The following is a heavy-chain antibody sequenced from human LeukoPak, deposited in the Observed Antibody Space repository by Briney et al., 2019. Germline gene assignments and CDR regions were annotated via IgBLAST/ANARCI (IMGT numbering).Heavy chain of an antibody. Sequence: SETLSLTCTVSGGSISSYYWSWIRQPPGKGLEWIGYIYYTGSTNYNPSLKSRVTISVDTSKNQFSLKLTSVTAADTAVYYCARASRGHDYWGQGTLVTVSS. CDR1: GGSISSYY. D-gene: IGHD3-10*01. J-gene: IGHJ4*02. CDR3: ARASRGHDY. V-gene: IGHV4-59*01. CDR2: IYYTGST.